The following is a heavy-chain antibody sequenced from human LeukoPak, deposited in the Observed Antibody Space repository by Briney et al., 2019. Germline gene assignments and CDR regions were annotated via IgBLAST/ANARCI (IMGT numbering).Heavy chain of an antibody. V-gene: IGHV1-2*02. CDR2: INPNSGGT. J-gene: IGHJ4*02. CDR3: ARGSKYCSSTSCYSSDDFWSGYYDFDY. CDR1: GYTFTGYY. D-gene: IGHD2-2*01. Sequence: ASVKVSCKASGYTFTGYYMHWVRQAPGQGLEWMGWINPNSGGTNYAQKFQGRVTMTRDTSISTAYMELSRLRSDDTAVYYCARGSKYCSSTSCYSSDDFWSGYYDFDYWGQGTLVTVSS.